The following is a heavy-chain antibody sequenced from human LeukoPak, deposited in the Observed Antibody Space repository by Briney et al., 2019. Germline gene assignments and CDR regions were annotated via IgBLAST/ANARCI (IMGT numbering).Heavy chain of an antibody. CDR2: ISSSGGTI. CDR1: GFTFSSYE. Sequence: GGSLRLSCAASGFTFSSYEMNWVRQAPGKGLEWVSYISSSGGTIYYADSVKGRFTISRDNAKNSLYLQMNSLRAEDTAVYYCAKDRPNGMDVWGRGTTVTVSS. V-gene: IGHV3-48*03. J-gene: IGHJ6*02. CDR3: AKDRPNGMDV.